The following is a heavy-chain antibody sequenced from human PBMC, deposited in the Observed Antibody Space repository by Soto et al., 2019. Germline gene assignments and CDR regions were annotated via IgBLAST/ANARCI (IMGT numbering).Heavy chain of an antibody. Sequence: SETLSLTCTVSGGSISGYYWSWIRQPPGKGLEWIGYIYYSGSTNYNPSLKSRVTISVDTSKNQFSLKLSSVTAADTAVYYCASDASNYPYYYYGMDVWGQGTTVTVSS. CDR1: GGSISGYY. CDR2: IYYSGST. CDR3: ASDASNYPYYYYGMDV. D-gene: IGHD4-4*01. J-gene: IGHJ6*02. V-gene: IGHV4-59*01.